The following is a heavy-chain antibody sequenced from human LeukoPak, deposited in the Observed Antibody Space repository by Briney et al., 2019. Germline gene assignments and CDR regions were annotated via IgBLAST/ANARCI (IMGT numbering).Heavy chain of an antibody. V-gene: IGHV4-30-2*01. Sequence: KSSETLSLTCAVSGGSISSGGYPWSWIRRPPGKGLEWIGYIYHSGSTYYNPSLKSRVTISVDRSKNQFSLKLSSVTAADTAVYYCARGIAVAGTPYYGMDVWGQGTTVTVSS. J-gene: IGHJ6*02. CDR2: IYHSGST. CDR1: GGSISSGGYP. D-gene: IGHD6-19*01. CDR3: ARGIAVAGTPYYGMDV.